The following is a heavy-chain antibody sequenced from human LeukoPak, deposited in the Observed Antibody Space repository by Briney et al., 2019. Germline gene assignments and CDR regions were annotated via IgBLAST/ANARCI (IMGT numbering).Heavy chain of an antibody. D-gene: IGHD6-13*01. V-gene: IGHV1-2*02. CDR2: INPKSGGA. Sequence: ASVKVSCKASGYIFSDYYLHWVRQAPGRGLEWMAWINPKSGGARYAQRFQGRVTMTRDTSISTAYMELSRLRSDDTAVYYCARMYSSSWPYYYYGMDVWGQGTTVTVSS. CDR1: GYIFSDYY. CDR3: ARMYSSSWPYYYYGMDV. J-gene: IGHJ6*02.